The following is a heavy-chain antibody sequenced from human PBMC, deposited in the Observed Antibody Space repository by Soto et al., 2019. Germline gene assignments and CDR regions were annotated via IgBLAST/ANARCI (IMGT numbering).Heavy chain of an antibody. Sequence: LRLSCAAPGFTFSSYAMSWVRQAPGKGLEWVSAISGSGGSTYYADSVKGRFTISRDNSKNTLYLQMNSLRAEDTAVYYCAKAWTYYYDSSGYYRRGAFDYWGQGTLVTVYS. CDR2: ISGSGGST. D-gene: IGHD3-22*01. J-gene: IGHJ4*02. CDR1: GFTFSSYA. V-gene: IGHV3-23*01. CDR3: AKAWTYYYDSSGYYRRGAFDY.